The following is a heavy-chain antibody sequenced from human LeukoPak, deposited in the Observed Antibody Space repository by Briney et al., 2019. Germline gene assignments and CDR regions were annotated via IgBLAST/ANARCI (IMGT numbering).Heavy chain of an antibody. V-gene: IGHV3-20*04. CDR1: GFTFDDYG. D-gene: IGHD6-13*01. J-gene: IGHJ4*02. CDR3: ARSRLDSSSWYVVGDY. CDR2: INWDGGST. Sequence: GGSLRLSCAASGFTFDDYGMSWVRQAPGKGLEWVSGINWDGGSTGYADSVKGRFTISRDNAKNSLYLQMNSLRAEDTALYYCARSRLDSSSWYVVGDYWGQGTLVTVSS.